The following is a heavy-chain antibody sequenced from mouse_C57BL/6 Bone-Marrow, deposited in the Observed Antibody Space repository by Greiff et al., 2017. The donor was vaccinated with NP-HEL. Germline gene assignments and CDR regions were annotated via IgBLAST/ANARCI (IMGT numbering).Heavy chain of an antibody. J-gene: IGHJ2*01. V-gene: IGHV5-6*02. CDR2: ISSGGSYT. D-gene: IGHD1-1*01. CDR3: ARHGSSYVFDY. CDR1: GFTFSSYG. Sequence: EVMLVESGGDLVKPGGSLKLSCAASGFTFSSYGMSWVRQTPDKRLEWVATISSGGSYTYYPDSVKGRFTISRDNAKNTLYLQMSSLKSEDTAMYYCARHGSSYVFDYWGQGTTLTVSS.